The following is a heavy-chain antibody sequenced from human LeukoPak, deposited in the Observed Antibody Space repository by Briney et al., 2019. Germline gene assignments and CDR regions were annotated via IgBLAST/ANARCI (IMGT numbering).Heavy chain of an antibody. J-gene: IGHJ4*02. Sequence: SETLSLTCAVYGGSFSGFYWSWNRQPPGKGLEWIWEINHSGSTNYNPSLKSRVTISVDTSKNQFSLKLSYVTAEDTAVYYCAGGRTTMVRGVMVGLDYWGQGTLVTVSS. CDR2: INHSGST. CDR3: AGGRTTMVRGVMVGLDY. D-gene: IGHD3-10*01. CDR1: GGSFSGFY. V-gene: IGHV4-34*01.